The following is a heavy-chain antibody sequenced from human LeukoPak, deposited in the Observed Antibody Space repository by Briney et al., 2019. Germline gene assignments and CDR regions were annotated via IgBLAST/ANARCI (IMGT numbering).Heavy chain of an antibody. D-gene: IGHD2-2*01. J-gene: IGHJ3*02. V-gene: IGHV3-23*01. CDR3: AKDGLRCSGTSCHDDAFDI. CDR2: IRGTDGST. CDR1: GFTFSSFA. Sequence: GGSLRLSCAASGFTFSSFAMSWVRQAPGKGLEWVSTIRGTDGSTYYADSVKGRFTISRDTSKSTLYLQMNSLRAEDTAGYYCAKDGLRCSGTSCHDDAFDIWGQGTMVTVSS.